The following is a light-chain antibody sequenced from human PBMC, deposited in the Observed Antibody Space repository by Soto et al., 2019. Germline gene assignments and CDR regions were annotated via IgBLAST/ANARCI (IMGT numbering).Light chain of an antibody. V-gene: IGKV3D-20*01. Sequence: EIVLTQSPATLSLSPGDRATLSCGASQSVSSGYLAWYQQKPGLAPRLLIYDASSRATGIPDRFSGSGSGTDFTLTISRLEPEDFAVYYCQQYGSSPFTVGGGTKVEIK. CDR3: QQYGSSPFT. CDR2: DAS. J-gene: IGKJ4*01. CDR1: QSVSSGY.